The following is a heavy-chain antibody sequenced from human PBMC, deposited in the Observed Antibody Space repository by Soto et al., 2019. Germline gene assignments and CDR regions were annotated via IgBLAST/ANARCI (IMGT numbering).Heavy chain of an antibody. J-gene: IGHJ6*01. CDR1: GYTFSSYG. CDR2: ISPYNDYI. V-gene: IGHV1-18*01. D-gene: IGHD3-22*01. CDR3: GRGGYYDSSGSRNYHYYGIDV. Sequence: QVHLVQSGGEVKKPGASVKVFCKTSGYTFSSYGVNWVRQAPRRGLEWMGWISPYNDYIYYAQKFQGRVRMTTDTSTKTAYMELRSLRSDDTAVYYCGRGGYYDSSGSRNYHYYGIDVWGQGTTVIVSS.